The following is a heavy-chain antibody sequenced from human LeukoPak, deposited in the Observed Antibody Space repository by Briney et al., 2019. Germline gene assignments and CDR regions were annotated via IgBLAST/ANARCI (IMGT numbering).Heavy chain of an antibody. CDR2: ITSSATYI. Sequence: GGSLRLSCVASGFTFSAFTLNWVRQAPGKGLEWVASITSSATYIFYEDSLRGRFTISRDNAKNSLYLQMNSLRTEDTAVYYCVRDNSGWYRPALGRETAYYYYYYMDVWGKGTTVTVSS. CDR1: GFTFSAFT. CDR3: VRDNSGWYRPALGRETAYYYYYYMDV. D-gene: IGHD6-19*01. V-gene: IGHV3-21*01. J-gene: IGHJ6*03.